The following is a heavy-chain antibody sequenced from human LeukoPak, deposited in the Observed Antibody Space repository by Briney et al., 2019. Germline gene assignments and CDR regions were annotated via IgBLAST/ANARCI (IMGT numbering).Heavy chain of an antibody. J-gene: IGHJ4*02. Sequence: ASVKVSRKASGYTFTGYYMHWVRQAPGQGLEWMGRINPNSGGTNYAQKFQGRVTMTRDTSISTAYMELSRLRSDDTAVYYCARDNYDYVWGSYQDYWGQGTLVTVSS. D-gene: IGHD3-16*02. V-gene: IGHV1-2*06. CDR2: INPNSGGT. CDR1: GYTFTGYY. CDR3: ARDNYDYVWGSYQDY.